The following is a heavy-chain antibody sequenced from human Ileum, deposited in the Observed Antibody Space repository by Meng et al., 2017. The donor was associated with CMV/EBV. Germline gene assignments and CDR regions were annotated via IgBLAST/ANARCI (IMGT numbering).Heavy chain of an antibody. D-gene: IGHD1-26*01. CDR2: IDTNTGNP. J-gene: IGHJ4*02. V-gene: IGHV7-4-1*02. CDR1: RYSFTSNN. Sequence: CKTCRYSFTSNNIRWVRQAPGQGPEWMGWIDTNTGNPTYAQGFTGRFVFSLDTSVNTAYLQISSLKAEDTAVYYCARDGLSGRYFDYWGQGTLVTVSS. CDR3: ARDGLSGRYFDY.